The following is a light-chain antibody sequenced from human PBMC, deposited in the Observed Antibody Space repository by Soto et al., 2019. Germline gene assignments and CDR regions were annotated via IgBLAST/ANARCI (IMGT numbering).Light chain of an antibody. V-gene: IGKV1-6*01. Sequence: AIQMTQSPPSLSASVGDRVTITCRASQDIRNDLGWYQQEPGKAPNLLIYAASSLQSTVPSRFSGSGSGTDFTLTISSLQPEDSATYYCLQDYDSPYTFGQGTKLEIK. CDR1: QDIRND. J-gene: IGKJ2*01. CDR2: AAS. CDR3: LQDYDSPYT.